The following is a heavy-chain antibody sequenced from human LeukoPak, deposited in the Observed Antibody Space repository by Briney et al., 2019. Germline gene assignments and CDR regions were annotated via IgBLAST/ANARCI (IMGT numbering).Heavy chain of an antibody. J-gene: IGHJ5*02. Sequence: ASVKVSCKASGYTFTGYYMHWVRQAPGQGLEWMGWINPNSGGTNYAQKFQGRVTMARDTSISTAYMELSRLRSDDTAVYYCARDESSSGWSLVGFGPWGQGTLVTVSS. D-gene: IGHD6-19*01. CDR3: ARDESSSGWSLVGFGP. V-gene: IGHV1-2*02. CDR2: INPNSGGT. CDR1: GYTFTGYY.